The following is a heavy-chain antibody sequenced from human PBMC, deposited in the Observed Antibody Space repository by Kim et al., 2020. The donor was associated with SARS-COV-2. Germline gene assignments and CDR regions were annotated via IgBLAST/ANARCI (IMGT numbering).Heavy chain of an antibody. J-gene: IGHJ6*02. D-gene: IGHD2-2*01. CDR3: ARVASIVVVPAAISLYSGYDSDGRLDV. Sequence: GGSLRLSCAASGFTFSDYYMSWIRQAPGKGLEWVSYISSSGSTIYYADSVKGRFTISRDNAKNSLYLQMNSLRAEDTAVYYCARVASIVVVPAAISLYSGYDSDGRLDVWGQGTTVTVSS. V-gene: IGHV3-11*01. CDR1: GFTFSDYY. CDR2: ISSSGSTI.